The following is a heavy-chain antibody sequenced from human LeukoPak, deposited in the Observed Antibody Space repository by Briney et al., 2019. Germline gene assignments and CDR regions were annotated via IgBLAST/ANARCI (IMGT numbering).Heavy chain of an antibody. V-gene: IGHV1-24*01. CDR2: FDPEDGET. CDR1: GYTLTELS. CDR3: AKGGYSSSWYYFDY. Sequence: GASVKVSCKVSGYTLTELSMHWVRQAPGKGLEWMGGFDPEDGETIYAQKSQGRVTMTEDTSTDTAYMELSSLRSEDTAVYYCAKGGYSSSWYYFDYWGQGTLVTVSS. J-gene: IGHJ4*02. D-gene: IGHD6-13*01.